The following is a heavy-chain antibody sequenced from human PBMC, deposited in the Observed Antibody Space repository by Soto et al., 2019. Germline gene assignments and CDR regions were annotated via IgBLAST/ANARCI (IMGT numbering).Heavy chain of an antibody. Sequence: HPGGSLRLSCAASGFTFSSYSMNWVRQAPGKGLEWVSYISSSSSTIYYADSVKGRFTISRDNAKNSLYLQMNSLRDEDTAVYYCARGWSGITIFGVVTPPFDYWGQGTLVTVSS. D-gene: IGHD3-3*01. CDR2: ISSSSSTI. V-gene: IGHV3-48*02. CDR1: GFTFSSYS. J-gene: IGHJ4*02. CDR3: ARGWSGITIFGVVTPPFDY.